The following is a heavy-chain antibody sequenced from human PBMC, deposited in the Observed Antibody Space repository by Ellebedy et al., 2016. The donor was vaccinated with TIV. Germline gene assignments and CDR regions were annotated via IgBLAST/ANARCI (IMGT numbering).Heavy chain of an antibody. V-gene: IGHV1-18*01. CDR3: AKDFNYVVDY. CDR2: ISDYNGNT. D-gene: IGHD3-10*02. J-gene: IGHJ4*02. Sequence: AASVNVSCKASGYTFTSYGISWVRQAPGQGLEWMGWISDYNGNTNYAQKLQGRVTMTTDTSTSTAYMELKGLQSYDTAVYYCAKDFNYVVDYWGQGTPVTVSS. CDR1: GYTFTSYG.